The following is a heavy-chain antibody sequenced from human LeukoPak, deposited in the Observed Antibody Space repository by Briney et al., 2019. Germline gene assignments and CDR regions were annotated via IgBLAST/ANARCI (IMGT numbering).Heavy chain of an antibody. D-gene: IGHD3-3*01. CDR1: GYTFTSYD. V-gene: IGHV1-8*01. CDR3: ARGLGRITIFGVIIQSGMDV. CDR2: MNPNSGNT. J-gene: IGHJ6*04. Sequence: ASVKVSCKASGYTFTSYDINWVRQATGQGLEGMGWMNPNSGNTGYAPKFQDRVTMTRNTSISTAYMELSSLRSEDTAVYYCARGLGRITIFGVIIQSGMDVWGKGTTVTVSS.